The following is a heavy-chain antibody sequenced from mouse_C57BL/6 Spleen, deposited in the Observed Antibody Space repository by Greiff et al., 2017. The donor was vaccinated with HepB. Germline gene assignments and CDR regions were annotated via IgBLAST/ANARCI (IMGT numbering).Heavy chain of an antibody. V-gene: IGHV1-72*01. CDR1: GYTFTSYW. CDR2: IDPNSGGT. Sequence: QVQLKEPGAELVKPGASVKLSCKASGYTFTSYWMHWVKQRPGRGLEWIGRIDPNSGGTKYNEKFKSKATLTVDKPSSTAYMQLSSLTSEDSAVYYCARGFYYGSSYGWYFGVWGTGTTVTVSS. CDR3: ARGFYYGSSYGWYFGV. D-gene: IGHD1-1*01. J-gene: IGHJ1*03.